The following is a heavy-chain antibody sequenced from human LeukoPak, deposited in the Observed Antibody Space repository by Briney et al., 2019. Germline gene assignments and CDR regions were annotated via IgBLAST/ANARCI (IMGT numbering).Heavy chain of an antibody. CDR1: GFTFSSYS. J-gene: IGHJ4*02. D-gene: IGHD3-10*01. Sequence: GGSLRLSCAASGFTFSSYSMNWVRQAPGKGLEWVAFIRYDGSNKYYADSVKGRFTISRDNSKSTLYLQMNSLRAEDTAVYYCAKDFHFRGVIGTIDYWGQGTLVTVSS. V-gene: IGHV3-30*02. CDR2: IRYDGSNK. CDR3: AKDFHFRGVIGTIDY.